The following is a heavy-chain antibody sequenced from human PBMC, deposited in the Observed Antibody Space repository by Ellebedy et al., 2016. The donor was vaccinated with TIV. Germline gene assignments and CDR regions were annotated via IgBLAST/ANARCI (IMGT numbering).Heavy chain of an antibody. D-gene: IGHD3-22*01. CDR1: GFTFSMYW. CDR3: ARGVLNSGYYPDK. CDR2: ISSDVTGP. J-gene: IGHJ4*02. Sequence: GESLKISCAASGFTFSMYWMHWVRQVPGKGLVWVSRISSDVTGPTYADSVRGRFTISRDNAKNTVYLQMHSLRVEDTAVYYCARGVLNSGYYPDKWGPGTLATVSS. V-gene: IGHV3-74*01.